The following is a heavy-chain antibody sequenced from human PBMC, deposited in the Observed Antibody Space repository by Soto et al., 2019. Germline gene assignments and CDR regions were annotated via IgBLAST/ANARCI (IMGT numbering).Heavy chain of an antibody. D-gene: IGHD1-1*01. CDR3: ARGNEHDAFDI. V-gene: IGHV4-59*01. CDR1: GGSSSSYY. J-gene: IGHJ3*02. Sequence: SETLSLTCTVSGGSSSSYYWSWIRQPPGKGLEWIGYIYYSGSTNYNPSLKSRVTISVDTSKNQFSLKLSSVTAADTAVYYCARGNEHDAFDIWGKGTMVTVSS. CDR2: IYYSGST.